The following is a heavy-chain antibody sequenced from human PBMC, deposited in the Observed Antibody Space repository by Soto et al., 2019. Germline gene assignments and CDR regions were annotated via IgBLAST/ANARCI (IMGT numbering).Heavy chain of an antibody. Sequence: SETLSLTCTVPGGSISSSSYYWGWIRQPPGKGLEWIGSIYYSGSTYYNPSLKSRVTISVDTSKNQFSLKLSSVTAADTAVYYCARHGDSSEDFQHWGQGTLVTVSS. D-gene: IGHD3-22*01. CDR1: GGSISSSSYY. CDR2: IYYSGST. J-gene: IGHJ1*01. CDR3: ARHGDSSEDFQH. V-gene: IGHV4-39*01.